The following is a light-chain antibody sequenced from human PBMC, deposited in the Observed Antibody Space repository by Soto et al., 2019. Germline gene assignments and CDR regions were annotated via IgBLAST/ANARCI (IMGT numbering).Light chain of an antibody. V-gene: IGKV3-15*01. CDR3: QQRSNWLWT. CDR1: ESVSRN. Sequence: EVVMTQSPATLSVSPGERATLSCRASESVSRNLAWYQQKPGQAPRLLIYDASTRATGIPDRFSGGGSGTEFTLTISSLQSEDFVVYYCQQRSNWLWTFGQGTKVDIK. CDR2: DAS. J-gene: IGKJ1*01.